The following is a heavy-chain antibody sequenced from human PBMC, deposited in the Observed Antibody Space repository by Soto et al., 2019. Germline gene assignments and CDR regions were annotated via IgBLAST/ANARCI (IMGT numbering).Heavy chain of an antibody. CDR2: ISYDGSNK. V-gene: IGHV3-30*18. Sequence: QVQLVESGGGVVQPGRSLRLSCAASGFTFSSYGMHWVRQAPGKGLEWVAVISYDGSNKYYADSVKGRFTISRDNSKNTLYLQMNSLRAEDTAVYYCAKELYDDSEYYYYGMDVWGQGTTVTVSS. J-gene: IGHJ6*02. CDR3: AKELYDDSEYYYYGMDV. CDR1: GFTFSSYG. D-gene: IGHD3-16*01.